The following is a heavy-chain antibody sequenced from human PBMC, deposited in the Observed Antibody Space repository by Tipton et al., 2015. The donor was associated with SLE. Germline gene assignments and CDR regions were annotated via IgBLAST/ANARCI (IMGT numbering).Heavy chain of an antibody. CDR2: INHSGST. Sequence: GLVKPSETLSLTCTVSGDSISSSKWWSWVRQPPGKGLEWIGEINHSGSTNYNPSLKSRVTISLDTSKNHFSLNLSSVTAADTAVYYCARLGYSGYVFDYWGQGTLVTVSS. V-gene: IGHV4-4*02. D-gene: IGHD5-12*01. CDR1: GDSISSSKW. CDR3: ARLGYSGYVFDY. J-gene: IGHJ4*02.